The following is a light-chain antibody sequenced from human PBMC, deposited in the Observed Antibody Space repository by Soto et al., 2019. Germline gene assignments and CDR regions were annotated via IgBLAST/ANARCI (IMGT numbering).Light chain of an antibody. CDR2: DAS. J-gene: IGKJ1*01. Sequence: DIVTTQSPVTLSESPRERPTLSCRASQSVRSNLAWYQQKPGQAPRLLMYDASTRATGIPDRFSGSGSGTDFTLTISRLEPEDFAVYYCQQYGSSRGTFGQGTKVDIK. V-gene: IGKV3-20*01. CDR1: QSVRSN. CDR3: QQYGSSRGT.